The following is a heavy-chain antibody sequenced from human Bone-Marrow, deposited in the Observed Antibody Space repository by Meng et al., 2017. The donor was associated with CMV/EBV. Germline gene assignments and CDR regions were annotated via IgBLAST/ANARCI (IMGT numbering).Heavy chain of an antibody. CDR2: IWFDGSKK. CDR1: GLLFSSYG. CDR3: ARGELSADTYFDY. D-gene: IGHD1-7*01. Sequence: CAASGLLFSSYGFHWVRQAPGKGLEWVALIWFDGSKKYYADSVKGRFTISRDNSKNTVYLQMNSLRGEDTAVYYCARGELSADTYFDYWGQGTLVTVSS. V-gene: IGHV3-33*01. J-gene: IGHJ4*02.